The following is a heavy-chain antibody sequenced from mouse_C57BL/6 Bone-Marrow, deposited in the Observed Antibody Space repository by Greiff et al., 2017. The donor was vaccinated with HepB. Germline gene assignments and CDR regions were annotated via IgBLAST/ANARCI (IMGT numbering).Heavy chain of an antibody. CDR3: ARSDFYFDY. V-gene: IGHV5-6*01. Sequence: EVQLQESGGDLVKPGGSLKLSCAASGFTFSSYGMSWVRQTPDKRLEWVATISSGGSYTYYPDSVKGRFTISRDNAKNTLYLQMSSLKSEDTAMYYCARSDFYFDYWGQGTTLTVSS. CDR1: GFTFSSYG. J-gene: IGHJ2*01. CDR2: ISSGGSYT.